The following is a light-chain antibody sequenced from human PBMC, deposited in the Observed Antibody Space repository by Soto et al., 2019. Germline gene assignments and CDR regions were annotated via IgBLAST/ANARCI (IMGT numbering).Light chain of an antibody. CDR3: QQYNSYYP. J-gene: IGKJ2*01. Sequence: DIPMTQSPSTLSASVGDRVTITCRASQSISSWLAWYQQKPGKAPKLLIYKASSLESGVPSSISGSGSGTEVALTISSLQPDDFSTYYCQQYNSYYPFGQWTKLEIK. CDR1: QSISSW. V-gene: IGKV1-5*03. CDR2: KAS.